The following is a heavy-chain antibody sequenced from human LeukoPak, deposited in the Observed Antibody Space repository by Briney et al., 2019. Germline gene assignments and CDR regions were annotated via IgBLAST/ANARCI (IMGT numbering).Heavy chain of an antibody. D-gene: IGHD5-18*01. J-gene: IGHJ4*02. Sequence: SETLSLTCAVYGGSFSGYYWSWIRQPPGKGLEWIGEINHSGSTNYNPSLKSRVTISVDTSKNQFSLKLSSVTAADTAVYYSARADVDTAMVMDYWGQGTLVTVSS. V-gene: IGHV4-34*01. CDR1: GGSFSGYY. CDR2: INHSGST. CDR3: ARADVDTAMVMDY.